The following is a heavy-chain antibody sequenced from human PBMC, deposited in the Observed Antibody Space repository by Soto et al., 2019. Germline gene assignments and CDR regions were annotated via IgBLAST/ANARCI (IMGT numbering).Heavy chain of an antibody. CDR2: ISSSSSTI. V-gene: IGHV3-48*01. D-gene: IGHD6-13*01. CDR3: WKRAAGTSFAY. CDR1: GFTFSTYS. J-gene: IGHJ4*02. Sequence: PGGSLRLSCAASGFTFSTYSMNWVRQAPGKGLEWVSYISSSSSTIYYTDSVKGRFTISRDNAKNSLYLQMNSLRAEDTAVYYCWKRAAGTSFAYWGQGTLVTVSS.